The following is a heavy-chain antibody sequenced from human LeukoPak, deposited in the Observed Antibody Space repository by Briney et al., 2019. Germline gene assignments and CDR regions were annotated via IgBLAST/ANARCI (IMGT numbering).Heavy chain of an antibody. V-gene: IGHV4-30-2*01. CDR3: ATVAAAGIRKYYYGMDV. CDR2: IYHSGST. Sequence: SETLSLTCAVSGGSISSGGYSWSWIRQPPGKGLEWIGYIYHSGSTYYNPSLKSRVTISVDTSKNQFSLKLSSVTAADTAVYYCATVAAAGIRKYYYGMDVWGQGTTVTVSS. J-gene: IGHJ6*02. CDR1: GGSISSGGYS. D-gene: IGHD6-13*01.